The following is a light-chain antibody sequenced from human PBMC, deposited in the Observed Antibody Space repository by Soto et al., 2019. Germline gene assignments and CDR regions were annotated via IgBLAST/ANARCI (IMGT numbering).Light chain of an antibody. V-gene: IGKV3-11*01. CDR3: QQRYHWPPLT. CDR2: DAT. CDR1: QSVVRY. J-gene: IGKJ4*01. Sequence: EIVLTQSPVTLSLSPGDTATLSCRASQSVVRYVAWYQQKPGQAPRLLIYDATIRASGIPARFSGSGYGTDVSLTSSSLEPEDFAVYYCQQRYHWPPLTFGGGTKVEVK.